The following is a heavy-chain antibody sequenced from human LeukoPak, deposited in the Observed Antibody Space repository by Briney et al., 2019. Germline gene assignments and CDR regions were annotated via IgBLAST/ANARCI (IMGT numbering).Heavy chain of an antibody. D-gene: IGHD6-6*01. CDR2: IRYDGSNK. CDR3: AKVWSSSFADLDYYYMDV. CDR1: GFTFSSYG. J-gene: IGHJ6*03. Sequence: GGSLRLSCAASGFTFSSYGMHWVRQAPGKGLEGVAFIRYDGSNKYYADSVKGRFTISRDNSKNTLYLQMNSLRAEDTAVYYCAKVWSSSFADLDYYYMDVWGKGTTVTVSS. V-gene: IGHV3-30*02.